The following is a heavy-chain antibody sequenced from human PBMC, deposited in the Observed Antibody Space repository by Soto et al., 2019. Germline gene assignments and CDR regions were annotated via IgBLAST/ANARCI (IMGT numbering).Heavy chain of an antibody. V-gene: IGHV1-2*02. CDR1: GYTFTGYY. CDR2: INPNSGGT. Sequence: ASVKVSCKASGYTFTGYYMHWVRQAPGQGLEWMGWINPNSGGTNYAQKFQGRVTMTRDTSISTAYMELSRLRSDDTAVYYCARGYCSSTSCYKAFDPWCQGTLVTVSS. CDR3: ARGYCSSTSCYKAFDP. D-gene: IGHD2-2*02. J-gene: IGHJ5*02.